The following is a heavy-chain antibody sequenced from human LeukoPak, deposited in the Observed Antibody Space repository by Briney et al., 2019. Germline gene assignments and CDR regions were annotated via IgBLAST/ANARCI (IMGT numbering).Heavy chain of an antibody. D-gene: IGHD6-13*01. J-gene: IGHJ4*02. Sequence: GGSLRLSCAVSGYTFSSYGMHWVRQAPGKGLEWVAVISYDGSNKYYADSVKGRFTISRDNSKNTLYLQMNSLRAEDTAVYYCAKSSSWYFDYWGQGTLVTVSS. V-gene: IGHV3-30*18. CDR1: GYTFSSYG. CDR2: ISYDGSNK. CDR3: AKSSSWYFDY.